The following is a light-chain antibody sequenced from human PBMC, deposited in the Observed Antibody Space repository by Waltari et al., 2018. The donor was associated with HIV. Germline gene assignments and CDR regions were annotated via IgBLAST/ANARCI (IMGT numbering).Light chain of an antibody. Sequence: QSVLTQPPSASGTPGHRVTISCSGMNSNIGSNTVNWYQQLPGTAPKLLNYNNNQRPSAVSDRFSVSKSGTSSSLAISGLQSEDEADYYCAAWDDSLNAHVLFGGGTKLTVL. CDR3: AAWDDSLNAHVL. CDR2: NNN. J-gene: IGLJ2*01. V-gene: IGLV1-44*01. CDR1: NSNIGSNT.